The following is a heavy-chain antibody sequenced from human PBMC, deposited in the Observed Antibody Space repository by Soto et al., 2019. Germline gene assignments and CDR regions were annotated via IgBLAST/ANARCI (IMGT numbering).Heavy chain of an antibody. CDR1: GGSIGTDY. CDR2: IYYSGST. V-gene: IGHV4-59*08. Sequence: QVQLQESGPGLVKPSETLSLTCTVSGGSIGTDYWSWIRQPPGKGLEWIGYIYYSGSTTYNPSLKSRVTMSVDTSKTQFSLKLSSVTAADTAIYYCARHLDHYYMDVWGKGTTVTVSS. CDR3: ARHLDHYYMDV. J-gene: IGHJ6*03.